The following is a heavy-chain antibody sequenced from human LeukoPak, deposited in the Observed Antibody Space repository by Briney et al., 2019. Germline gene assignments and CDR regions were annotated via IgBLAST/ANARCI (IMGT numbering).Heavy chain of an antibody. Sequence: SVKVSCKASGGTFSSYAISWVRQAPGQGLEWMGGIIPIFGTANYAQKFQGRVTMTRDTSTSTVYMELSSLRSEDTAVYYCARDLWVGSGDGGDYWGQGTLVTVSS. J-gene: IGHJ4*02. D-gene: IGHD3-10*01. CDR3: ARDLWVGSGDGGDY. CDR2: IIPIFGTA. V-gene: IGHV1-69*05. CDR1: GGTFSSYA.